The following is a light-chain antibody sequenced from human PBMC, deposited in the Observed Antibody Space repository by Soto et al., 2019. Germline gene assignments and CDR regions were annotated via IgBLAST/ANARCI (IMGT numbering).Light chain of an antibody. V-gene: IGKV3-20*01. CDR3: QHYDTSPAWT. CDR1: QSVDSSS. Sequence: EIVLTQSPGTLSVSLGETATLSCTASQSVDSSSLAWYQQKPGQAPRLLIYGASSRATGIPDRFSGSGSGTDFTLTVSRLEPEDFAVYYCQHYDTSPAWTFGQGTKVDI. CDR2: GAS. J-gene: IGKJ1*01.